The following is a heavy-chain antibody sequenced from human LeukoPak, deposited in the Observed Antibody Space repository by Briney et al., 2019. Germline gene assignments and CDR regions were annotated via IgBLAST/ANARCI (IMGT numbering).Heavy chain of an antibody. D-gene: IGHD2-21*02. J-gene: IGHJ6*02. CDR1: GFTFSSFG. CDR2: ISGSGGST. CDR3: AKDRVGCGGDCHRDVQNYYYGMDV. V-gene: IGHV3-23*01. Sequence: GSLRLSCVASGFTFSSFGMNWARQAPGKGLEWVSAISGSGGSTYYADSVKGRFTISRDNSKNTLYLQMNSLRAEDTAVYYCAKDRVGCGGDCHRDVQNYYYGMDVWGQGTTVTVSS.